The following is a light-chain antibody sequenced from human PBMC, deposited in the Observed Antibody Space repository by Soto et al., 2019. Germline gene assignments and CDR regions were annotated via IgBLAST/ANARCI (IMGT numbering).Light chain of an antibody. CDR2: DVS. CDR1: SRDVGGYNY. Sequence: QSALTQPASVSGSPGQSITISCTGTSRDVGGYNYVSWYQQYPGKAPKLMIFDVSDRPSGVSNRFSGSKSGNTASLTISGLQAEDEADYYCSSYTSSSTVVLGGATKLTVL. J-gene: IGLJ2*01. V-gene: IGLV2-14*01. CDR3: SSYTSSSTVV.